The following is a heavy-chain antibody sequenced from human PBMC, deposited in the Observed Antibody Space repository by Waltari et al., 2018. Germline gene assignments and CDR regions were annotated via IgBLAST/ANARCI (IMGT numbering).Heavy chain of an antibody. J-gene: IGHJ5*02. CDR1: GFTFNNYA. V-gene: IGHV3-23*01. D-gene: IGHD2-15*01. Sequence: EVQLLESGGGLVQPGGSLRLSCAASGFTFNNYAMTWVRQAPGKGPEWVSSITHSASYTYCRYSVKGRFTISRDNPEGTLYLQMNNLRAEDTAIYYCAKDSCEGRGGGSCYNPWGQGTLVTVSS. CDR2: ITHSASYT. CDR3: AKDSCEGRGGGSCYNP.